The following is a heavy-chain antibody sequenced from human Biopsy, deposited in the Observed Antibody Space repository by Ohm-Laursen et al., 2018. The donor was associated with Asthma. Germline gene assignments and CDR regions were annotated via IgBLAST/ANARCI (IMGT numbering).Heavy chain of an antibody. Sequence: TLSLTCTVSGGSISRDYWSRIRQHPVKGLEWIGHIYYSGSTYYNPSLKSRVSISLDTSKNQFSLSLTSVTAADTAVYYCARTTYGHDGFDPWGQGTLVTVSS. V-gene: IGHV4-31*03. D-gene: IGHD4-17*01. CDR3: ARTTYGHDGFDP. CDR1: GGSISRDY. CDR2: IYYSGST. J-gene: IGHJ5*02.